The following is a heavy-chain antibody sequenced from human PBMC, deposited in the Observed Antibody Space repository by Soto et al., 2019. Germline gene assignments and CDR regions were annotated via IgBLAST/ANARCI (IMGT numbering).Heavy chain of an antibody. Sequence: SETLSLTCTVSGGSISSFYWSWIRQPPGKGLEWIGYIYYTGSTDHNPSLKSRVTISLDTSKNQVSLQLTSVTAADTAVYYCAADHRYWGQGVLGTSSS. CDR3: AADHRY. CDR2: IYYTGST. D-gene: IGHD2-15*01. J-gene: IGHJ4*02. V-gene: IGHV4-59*01. CDR1: GGSISSFY.